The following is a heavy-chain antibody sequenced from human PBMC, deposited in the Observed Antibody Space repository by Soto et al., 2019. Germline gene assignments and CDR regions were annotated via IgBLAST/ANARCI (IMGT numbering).Heavy chain of an antibody. CDR3: AKAPVMREWLRHGLFDY. D-gene: IGHD3-3*01. Sequence: GGSLRLSCAASGFTVSSNYMSWVRQAPGKGLEWVSAISGSGGSTYYADSVKGRFTISRDNSKNTLYLQMNSLRAEDTAVYYCAKAPVMREWLRHGLFDYWGQGTLVTVSS. CDR1: GFTVSSNY. J-gene: IGHJ4*02. CDR2: ISGSGGST. V-gene: IGHV3-23*01.